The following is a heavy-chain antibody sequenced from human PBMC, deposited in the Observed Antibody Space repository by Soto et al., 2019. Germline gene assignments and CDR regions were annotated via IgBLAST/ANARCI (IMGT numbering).Heavy chain of an antibody. CDR3: TTDHHRVVVLTATTLNYYYYGMDV. Sequence: EVQLVESGGGLVKPGGSLRLSCAASGFTFSNAWMSWVRQAPGKGLEWVGRIKSKTDGGTTDYAAPAKGRFTISRDDSKNTLYLQMNSLKTEDTAVYYCTTDHHRVVVLTATTLNYYYYGMDVWGQGTTVTVSS. D-gene: IGHD2-21*02. J-gene: IGHJ6*02. CDR2: IKSKTDGGTT. CDR1: GFTFSNAW. V-gene: IGHV3-15*01.